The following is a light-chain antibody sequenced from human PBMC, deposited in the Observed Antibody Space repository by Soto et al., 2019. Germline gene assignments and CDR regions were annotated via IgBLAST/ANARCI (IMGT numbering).Light chain of an antibody. CDR1: QSVSSSY. Sequence: EIVWTQSPGTLSLSPGERATLSCRASQSVSSSYLAWYQQKPGQAPRLLIYGASGRATGIPDRFSGSGSGTDFTLTISRLEPEDFAVYYCQQYGSSPTTFGHGTKVDIK. V-gene: IGKV3-20*01. CDR3: QQYGSSPTT. CDR2: GAS. J-gene: IGKJ1*01.